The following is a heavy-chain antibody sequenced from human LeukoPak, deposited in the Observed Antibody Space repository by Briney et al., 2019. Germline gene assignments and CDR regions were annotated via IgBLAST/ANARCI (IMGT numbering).Heavy chain of an antibody. CDR3: ARDLEDGDYIY. D-gene: IGHD4-17*01. J-gene: IGHJ4*02. V-gene: IGHV3-21*01. Sequence: GGSVRLSCAASGFTFSSYNMNWVREAPGKGLEWVSSISSSGIYIYYADSVKGRFTISRDNAKSSLFLQMNSLRAEDSAVYYCARDLEDGDYIYWGQGTLVTVSS. CDR2: ISSSGIYI. CDR1: GFTFSSYN.